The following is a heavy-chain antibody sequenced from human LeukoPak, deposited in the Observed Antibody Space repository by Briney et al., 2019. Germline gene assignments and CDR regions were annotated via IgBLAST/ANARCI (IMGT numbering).Heavy chain of an antibody. V-gene: IGHV4-4*07. CDR3: ARDLNIYDSSGRLDY. D-gene: IGHD3-22*01. J-gene: IGHJ4*02. Sequence: PSEALSLTCTVSGGSISSYYWSWIRQPAGKGLEWIGRIYTSGSTNYNPSLKSRVTMSVDTSKNQFSLKLSSVTAADTAVYYCARDLNIYDSSGRLDYWGQGTPVTVSS. CDR1: GGSISSYY. CDR2: IYTSGST.